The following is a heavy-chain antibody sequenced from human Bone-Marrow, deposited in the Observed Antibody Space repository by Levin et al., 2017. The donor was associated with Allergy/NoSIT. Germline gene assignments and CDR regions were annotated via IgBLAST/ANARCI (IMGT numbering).Heavy chain of an antibody. J-gene: IGHJ4*02. V-gene: IGHV3-23*01. Sequence: GGSLRLSCAASGFTFSSYAMSWVRQAPGKGLEWVSGISDSGRSTVYGDPVKGRFTISRDNSKNTVYLQMNTLRVEDTAVYYCAKDDNSGSGYYTWGNCDYWGRGTLVTVSP. CDR2: ISDSGRST. CDR1: GFTFSSYA. D-gene: IGHD3-16*01. CDR3: AKDDNSGSGYYTWGNCDY.